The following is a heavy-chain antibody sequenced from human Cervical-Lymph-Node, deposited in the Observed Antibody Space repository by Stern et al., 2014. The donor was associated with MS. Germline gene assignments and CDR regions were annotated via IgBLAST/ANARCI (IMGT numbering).Heavy chain of an antibody. V-gene: IGHV3-30-3*01. CDR3: ARGGRGVGLEY. CDR2: VSYDGTQS. CDR1: GFTFSTYA. J-gene: IGHJ4*02. D-gene: IGHD3-10*01. Sequence: MQLVESGGGVVQPGRSLSLSCVASGFTFSTYAMHLVRQAPGKGLEWVAFVSYDGTQSNSTDSVKARFTISRDNSKNTLYLHMNSLRDEDTAVYFCARGGRGVGLEYWGQGALVTVSS.